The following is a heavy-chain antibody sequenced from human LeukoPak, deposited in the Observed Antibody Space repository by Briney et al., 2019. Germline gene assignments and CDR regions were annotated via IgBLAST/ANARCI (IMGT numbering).Heavy chain of an antibody. J-gene: IGHJ4*02. D-gene: IGHD3-22*01. V-gene: IGHV3-23*01. CDR3: ARARPGYYDSSGYYYRDY. Sequence: GGSLRLSCAASGFTFSSYAMSWVRQAPGKGLEWVSAISGSGGSTYYADSVKGRFTISRDNSKNTLYLQMNSLRAEDTAVYYCARARPGYYDSSGYYYRDYWGQGTLVTVSS. CDR2: ISGSGGST. CDR1: GFTFSSYA.